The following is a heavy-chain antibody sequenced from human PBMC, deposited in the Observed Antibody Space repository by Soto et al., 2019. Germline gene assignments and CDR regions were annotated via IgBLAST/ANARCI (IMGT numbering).Heavy chain of an antibody. CDR1: GDTFTSYY. CDR3: ARIEVIRDAFAI. J-gene: IGHJ3*02. Sequence: GASVKVSCKASGDTFTSYYMHWVRQAPGQGLEWMGIINPSSGSTTYAEKLQGRVTMTRDTSTSTIYMELSSLRSEDTAVYYCARIEVIRDAFAIRGQGKMVTV. D-gene: IGHD2-21*01. CDR2: INPSSGST. V-gene: IGHV1-46*01.